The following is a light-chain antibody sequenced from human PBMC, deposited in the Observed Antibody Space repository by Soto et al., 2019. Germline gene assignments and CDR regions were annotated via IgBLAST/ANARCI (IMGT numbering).Light chain of an antibody. Sequence: DIVMTQSPDSLAVSQAERATINCTPSQNVLYSSNKNYLAWFQQKPGQPPKLLIYWASTRESGVPDRFSGSGSGTAFTLTISSLQAEDVAVYYCQQYYSTPWTFGQGTKVEIK. CDR2: WAS. CDR1: QNVLYSSNKNY. V-gene: IGKV4-1*01. CDR3: QQYYSTPWT. J-gene: IGKJ1*01.